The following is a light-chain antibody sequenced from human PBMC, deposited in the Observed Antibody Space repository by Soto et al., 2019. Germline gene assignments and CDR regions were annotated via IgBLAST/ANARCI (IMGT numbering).Light chain of an antibody. J-gene: IGKJ4*01. Sequence: EIVSTQSPGTLSLSPGERATLSCRARPGVSRSYFAWYQQKPGQPPRLLIYGASSRATGIPDRFSGSGSGTDFTRTITRQEPEDFAVYYWQHYRTAFGGGTKVEIK. CDR3: QHYRTA. V-gene: IGKV3-20*01. CDR2: GAS. CDR1: PGVSRSY.